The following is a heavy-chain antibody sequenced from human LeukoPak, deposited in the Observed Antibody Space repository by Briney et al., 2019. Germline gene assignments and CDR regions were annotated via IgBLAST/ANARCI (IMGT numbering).Heavy chain of an antibody. Sequence: GGSLSLSCAASGFTFSTYGMRWVRQAPGKGLEWVSAISDTGGGSYYADSVKGRFTISRNNSKNTMYLQMNSLRAEDTAIYYCAKRSAYGGNWNYFDYWGQGAPVTVSS. V-gene: IGHV3-23*01. J-gene: IGHJ4*02. CDR1: GFTFSTYG. D-gene: IGHD4-23*01. CDR2: ISDTGGGS. CDR3: AKRSAYGGNWNYFDY.